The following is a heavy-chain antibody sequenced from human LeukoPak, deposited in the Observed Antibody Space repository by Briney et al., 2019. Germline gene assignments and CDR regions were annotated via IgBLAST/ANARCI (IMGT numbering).Heavy chain of an antibody. D-gene: IGHD6-13*01. Sequence: GGSLRLSCAASGFTFSSFWMTWVRQAPGKGLEWVANIKQDGSEKYYVDSVKGRFTISRDNAKNSLYLQMNSLRAEDTAVYYCARRSSSWYAWFDPWGRGTLVTVSS. J-gene: IGHJ5*02. CDR2: IKQDGSEK. CDR3: ARRSSSWYAWFDP. V-gene: IGHV3-7*01. CDR1: GFTFSSFW.